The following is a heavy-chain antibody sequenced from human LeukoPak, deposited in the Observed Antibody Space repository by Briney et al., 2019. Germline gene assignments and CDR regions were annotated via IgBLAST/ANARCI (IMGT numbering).Heavy chain of an antibody. CDR2: IRYDGSNK. CDR1: GFTFSSYG. J-gene: IGHJ4*02. V-gene: IGHV3-30*02. CDR3: AKGRDYYYDSSGSFDY. Sequence: PGGSLRLSCAASGFTFSSYGVHWVRQAPGKGLEWVAFIRYDGSNKYYADSVKGRFTISRDNSKNTLYLQMNSLRAEDTAVYYCAKGRDYYYDSSGSFDYWGQGTLVTVSS. D-gene: IGHD3-22*01.